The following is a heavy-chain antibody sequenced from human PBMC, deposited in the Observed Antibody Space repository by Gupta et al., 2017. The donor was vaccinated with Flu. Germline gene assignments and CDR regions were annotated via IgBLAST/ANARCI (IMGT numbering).Heavy chain of an antibody. Sequence: QVQLVESGGGVVQPGRSLRLSCAASGFTFSSYGMHWVRQAPGRRLEWVAVISYDGSNKYYADSVKGRFTISRDNSKNTLYLQMNSLRAEDTAVYYCAKDRGDYGDRELYYYGMDVWGQGTTVTVSS. CDR1: GFTFSSYG. CDR2: ISYDGSNK. J-gene: IGHJ6*02. D-gene: IGHD4-17*01. CDR3: AKDRGDYGDRELYYYGMDV. V-gene: IGHV3-30*18.